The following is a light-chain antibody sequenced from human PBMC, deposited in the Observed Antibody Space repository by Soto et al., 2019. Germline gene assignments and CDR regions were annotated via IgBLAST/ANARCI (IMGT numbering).Light chain of an antibody. J-gene: IGKJ1*01. CDR3: QHFEA. CDR1: QSVSSSY. Sequence: EIVLTQSPGTLSLSPGERATLSCRASQSVSSSYLAWYQQKPGQAPRLLIYRASSRATGIPDRFSGSGSGPHFPLTISRLEPQDFAVYYCQHFEAFGQGTKVDI. V-gene: IGKV3-20*01. CDR2: RAS.